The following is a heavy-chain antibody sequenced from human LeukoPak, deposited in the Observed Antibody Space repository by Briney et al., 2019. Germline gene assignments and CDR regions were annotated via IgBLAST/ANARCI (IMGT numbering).Heavy chain of an antibody. V-gene: IGHV4-59*08. CDR1: GGSISSYY. CDR3: ASGGSLWSWFDP. D-gene: IGHD3-10*01. J-gene: IGHJ5*02. Sequence: SETLSLTCTVPGGSISSYYWSWIRQPPGKGLEWIGYIYYSGSTNYNPSLKSRVTISVDTSKNQFSLKLSSVTAADTAVYYCASGGSLWSWFDPWGQGTLVTVSS. CDR2: IYYSGST.